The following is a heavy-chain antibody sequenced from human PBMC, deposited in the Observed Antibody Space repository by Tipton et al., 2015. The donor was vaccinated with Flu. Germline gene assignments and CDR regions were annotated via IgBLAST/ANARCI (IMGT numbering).Heavy chain of an antibody. J-gene: IGHJ2*01. D-gene: IGHD2-2*01. CDR3: AKGSTVPGVISWYFGL. CDR2: LSWNSVNL. CDR1: GFTFDDYA. V-gene: IGHV3-9*01. Sequence: SLRLSCVASGFTFDDYAMHWVRQVPGKGLEWVAGLSWNSVNLGYAESLQGRFTISRDNAKNSLHLQMNSLGPEDPAFYYCAKGSTVPGVISWYFGLWGRGTLVTVSS.